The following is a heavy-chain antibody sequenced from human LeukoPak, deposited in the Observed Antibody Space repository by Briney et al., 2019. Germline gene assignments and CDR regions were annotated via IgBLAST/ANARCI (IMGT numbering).Heavy chain of an antibody. D-gene: IGHD1-20*01. CDR1: GYTFTDDY. V-gene: IGHV1-2*02. CDR2: INPDSGFT. Sequence: GASVKVSCKTSGYTFTDDYIHWVRQAPGQGLEFMGWINPDSGFTNYAQKFKGRATMTRDTSISTAYLEVRRLRSDDTAVYYCAPTSEAYTSNWNVWGQGSLVTVSS. CDR3: APTSEAYTSNWNV. J-gene: IGHJ4*02.